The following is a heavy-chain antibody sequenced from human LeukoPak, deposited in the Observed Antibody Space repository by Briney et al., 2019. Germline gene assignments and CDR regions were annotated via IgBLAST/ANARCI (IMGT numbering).Heavy chain of an antibody. Sequence: GGSLRLSCAASGFTFSSYWMSWVRQAPGKGLEWVANIKQDGSEKYYVDSVKGRFTISRDNAKNSLYPQMNSLRAEDTAVYYCARDCSSTSCYNWGAPDYWGQGTLVTVSS. V-gene: IGHV3-7*01. D-gene: IGHD2-2*02. CDR2: IKQDGSEK. CDR3: ARDCSSTSCYNWGAPDY. J-gene: IGHJ4*02. CDR1: GFTFSSYW.